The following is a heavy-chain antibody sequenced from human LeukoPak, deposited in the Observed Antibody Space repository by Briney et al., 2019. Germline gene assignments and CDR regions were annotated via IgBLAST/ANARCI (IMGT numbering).Heavy chain of an antibody. CDR2: ISWNSGSI. D-gene: IGHD4/OR15-4a*01. Sequence: GGSLRLSCAASGFTFDDYAMHWVRQAPGKGLEWVSGISWNSGSIGYADSVKGRFTISRDNAKNFPYLQMNSLRAEDTALYYCAKGDHGCYGDDAFDIWGQGTMVTVSS. CDR1: GFTFDDYA. J-gene: IGHJ3*02. V-gene: IGHV3-9*01. CDR3: AKGDHGCYGDDAFDI.